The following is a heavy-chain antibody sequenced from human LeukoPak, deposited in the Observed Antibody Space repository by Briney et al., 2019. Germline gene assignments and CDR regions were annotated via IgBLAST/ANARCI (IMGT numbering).Heavy chain of an antibody. CDR2: VRYKAKSYAT. D-gene: IGHD3-16*01. J-gene: IGHJ4*02. V-gene: IGHV3-73*01. Sequence: GGTLRLSSAASGFTFSSYGMSWVRQAPGKGLEWVGRVRYKAKSYATAYGASVKGRFTISRDDSKNTAYLQMNSLKTEDTAVYYCSRDRTWGNFDYWGQGTLVTVSS. CDR1: GFTFSSYG. CDR3: SRDRTWGNFDY.